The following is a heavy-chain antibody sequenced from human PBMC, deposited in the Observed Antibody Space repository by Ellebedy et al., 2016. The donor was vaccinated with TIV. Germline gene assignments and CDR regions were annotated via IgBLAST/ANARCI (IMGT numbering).Heavy chain of an antibody. CDR3: ARLLPTPAYGDYSYYHMDV. CDR1: GYSFTSYR. V-gene: IGHV5-10-1*01. D-gene: IGHD3-10*01. CDR2: IDSSDYYG. J-gene: IGHJ6*02. Sequence: GESLKISCEGFGYSFTSYRISWVRQMPGKGLEWMGRIDSSDYYGHHNPSFQGHVTISADKSINTAYLQLNSLKASDTGMYYCARLLPTPAYGDYSYYHMDVWGQGTTVTVSS.